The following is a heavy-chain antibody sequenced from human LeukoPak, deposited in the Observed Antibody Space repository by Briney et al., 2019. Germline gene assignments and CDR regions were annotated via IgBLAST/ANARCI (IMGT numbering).Heavy chain of an antibody. CDR2: ISSSGGSA. J-gene: IGHJ4*02. D-gene: IGHD3-22*01. CDR3: ASWAGVNTNWYFGPFDY. Sequence: GGSLRLSCAASGFTFSSQAMNWVRQAPGKGLEWVSLISSSGGSAFYADSVKGRFTISRDNSKNTLYLQMNSLRAEDTAVYYCASWAGVNTNWYFGPFDYWGQGTLVTVSS. V-gene: IGHV3-23*01. CDR1: GFTFSSQA.